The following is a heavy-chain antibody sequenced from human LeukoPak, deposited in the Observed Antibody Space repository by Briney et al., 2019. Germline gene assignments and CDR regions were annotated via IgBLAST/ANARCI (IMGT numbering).Heavy chain of an antibody. V-gene: IGHV4-34*01. J-gene: IGHJ4*02. CDR2: INHSGST. CDR1: GGSFSGYY. Sequence: SETLSLTCAVYGGSFSGYYWSWIRQPPGKGLEWIGEINHSGSTNYNPSLKSRVTISVDTSKNQSSLRLSSVTAADTAVYYCARFNYYDSSGYYSFDYWGQGTLVTGSS. CDR3: ARFNYYDSSGYYSFDY. D-gene: IGHD3-22*01.